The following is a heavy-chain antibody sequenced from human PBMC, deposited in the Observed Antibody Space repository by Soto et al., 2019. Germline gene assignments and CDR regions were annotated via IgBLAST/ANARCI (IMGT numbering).Heavy chain of an antibody. CDR2: ITTSSSFR. D-gene: IGHD2-15*01. Sequence: GESLKMSCAASGVSISTYSMHWVRQAPGMGLEWVADITTSSSFRCYADSLKGRFTISRDDAKNSLYLQMNSLRVEDTGVYYCARDLGVALATLTLDSWGQGTLVTVSS. J-gene: IGHJ4*02. V-gene: IGHV3-21*01. CDR1: GVSISTYS. CDR3: ARDLGVALATLTLDS.